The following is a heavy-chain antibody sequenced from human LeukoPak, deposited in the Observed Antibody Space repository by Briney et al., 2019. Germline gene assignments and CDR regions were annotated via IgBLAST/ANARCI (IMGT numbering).Heavy chain of an antibody. CDR1: GFTFSNYW. CDR3: ARDVSDENGSASRIHLDS. V-gene: IGHV3-7*03. CDR2: IRQDGREK. Sequence: QAGGSLRLSFAASGFTFSNYWMTWVRQAPGKGLEWVANIRQDGREKNYVDSVKGRFTISRDNAKNSLILQINRLRAEDTAVYYCARDVSDENGSASRIHLDSWGEGTLVSVSS. J-gene: IGHJ4*02. D-gene: IGHD6-6*01.